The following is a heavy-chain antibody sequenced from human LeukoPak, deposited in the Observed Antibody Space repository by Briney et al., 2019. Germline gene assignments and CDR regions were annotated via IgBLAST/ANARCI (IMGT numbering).Heavy chain of an antibody. CDR3: ARVGDRVVGATSLDY. CDR2: ISAYNGNT. D-gene: IGHD1-26*01. Sequence: ASVKVSCKASGYTFTSYGISWVRQAPGQGLEWMGWISAYNGNTNYAQKLQGRVTMTTDTSTSTAYMELRSLRSDDTAVYYCARVGDRVVGATSLDYWGQGTLVTVSS. CDR1: GYTFTSYG. J-gene: IGHJ4*02. V-gene: IGHV1-18*01.